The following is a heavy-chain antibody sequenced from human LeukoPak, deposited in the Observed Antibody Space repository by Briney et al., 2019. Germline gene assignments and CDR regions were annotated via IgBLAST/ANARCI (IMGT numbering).Heavy chain of an antibody. J-gene: IGHJ3*01. CDR1: GFTFSDYA. V-gene: IGHV3-30-3*01. CDR3: AREWDIVVLPSPEKAFDV. D-gene: IGHD2-2*01. Sequence: GSLRLSCAASGFTFSDYAINWVRQAPGKGLEWVAVISYDGSNKYFADSVKGRFTISRDKSKNTVYLQLNSLRAEDTAVYYCAREWDIVVLPSPEKAFDVWGQGTTVTVSS. CDR2: ISYDGSNK.